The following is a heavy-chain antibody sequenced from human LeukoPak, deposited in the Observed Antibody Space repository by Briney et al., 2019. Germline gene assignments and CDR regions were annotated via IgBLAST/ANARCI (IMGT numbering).Heavy chain of an antibody. J-gene: IGHJ5*02. Sequence: PGGSLRLSCTASGFTFGDYAMSWVRPAPGKGREWGGFIRSKAYGGTTEYAASVKGRFTISRDDSKSIAYLQMNSLKTEDTAVYYCTRDALGAYDILTGYHNWFDPWGQGTLVTVSS. D-gene: IGHD3-9*01. CDR2: IRSKAYGGTT. CDR3: TRDALGAYDILTGYHNWFDP. CDR1: GFTFGDYA. V-gene: IGHV3-49*04.